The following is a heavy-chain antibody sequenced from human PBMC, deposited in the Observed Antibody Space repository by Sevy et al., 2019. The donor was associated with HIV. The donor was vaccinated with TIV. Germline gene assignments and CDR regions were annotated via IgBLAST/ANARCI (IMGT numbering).Heavy chain of an antibody. D-gene: IGHD2-2*01. CDR2: ISGSGINT. CDR1: GLSFSSFG. V-gene: IGHV3-23*01. Sequence: GGSLRLSCAASGLSFSSFGMSWVRQAPGKGPEWVSGISGSGINTYHADPVKDRFIISRDNSNNTVFLEMNRLRAEDTTVYYCAKDEYSSSWPYYFDSWGQGTLVTVSS. CDR3: AKDEYSSSWPYYFDS. J-gene: IGHJ4*02.